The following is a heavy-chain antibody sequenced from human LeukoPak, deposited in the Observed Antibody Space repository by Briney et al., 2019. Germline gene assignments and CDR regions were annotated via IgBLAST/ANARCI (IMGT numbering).Heavy chain of an antibody. CDR3: ARALGPYSNFDY. J-gene: IGHJ4*02. D-gene: IGHD4-11*01. Sequence: PSETLSLTCAVYGGSFSGYYWSWIRQPPGKGLEWIGEINHSGSTNYNPPLKSRVTISVDTSKNQFSLKLSSVTAADTAVYYCARALGPYSNFDYWGQGTLVTVSS. CDR1: GGSFSGYY. V-gene: IGHV4-34*01. CDR2: INHSGST.